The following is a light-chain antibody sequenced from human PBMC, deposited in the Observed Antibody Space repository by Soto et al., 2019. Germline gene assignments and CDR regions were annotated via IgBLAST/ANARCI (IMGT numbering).Light chain of an antibody. Sequence: PGTLSLSPGERATLSCRASQTVRNNYLAWYQHKPGQTPRLLIHDTSTRATGVPTRFSGSRSGAEFTLTINSLQSEDLAVYYCQPYNNWPLTFGGGTKVDI. V-gene: IGKV3-15*01. J-gene: IGKJ4*01. CDR3: QPYNNWPLT. CDR1: QTVRNN. CDR2: DTS.